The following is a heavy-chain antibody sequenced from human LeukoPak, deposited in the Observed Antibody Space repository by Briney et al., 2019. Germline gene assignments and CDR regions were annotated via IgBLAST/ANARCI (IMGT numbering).Heavy chain of an antibody. CDR3: AREDSYSSSWYPSPSYYYYMDV. V-gene: IGHV3-11*04. CDR1: GFTFSDYY. D-gene: IGHD6-13*01. J-gene: IGHJ6*03. CDR2: ISSSGSTI. Sequence: AGGSLRLSCAASGFTFSDYYMSWIRQAPGKGLEWVSYISSSGSTIYYADSVKGRFTISRDNAKNSLYLQMNSLRAEDTAVYYCAREDSYSSSWYPSPSYYYYMDVWGQGTLVTVSS.